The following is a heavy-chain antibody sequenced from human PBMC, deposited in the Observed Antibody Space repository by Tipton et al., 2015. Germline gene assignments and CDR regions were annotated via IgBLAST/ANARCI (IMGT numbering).Heavy chain of an antibody. D-gene: IGHD3-9*01. J-gene: IGHJ3*02. Sequence: TLSLTCTVSGGSISSGGYYWSWIRQHPGKGLEWIGYIYYSGSTYYNPSLKSRVTISVDTSKNQFSLKLSSVTAADTAVYFCARHLVRSDSFDIWGQGTMVTVSS. CDR1: GGSISSGGYY. CDR2: IYYSGST. V-gene: IGHV4-31*03. CDR3: ARHLVRSDSFDI.